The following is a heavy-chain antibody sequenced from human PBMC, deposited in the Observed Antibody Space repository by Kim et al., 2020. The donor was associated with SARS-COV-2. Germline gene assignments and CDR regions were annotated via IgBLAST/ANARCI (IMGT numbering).Heavy chain of an antibody. CDR2: INTNTGNP. J-gene: IGHJ3*02. Sequence: ASVKVSCKASGYTFTSYAMNWVRQAPGQGLEWMGWINTNTGNPTYAQGFTGRFVFSLDTSVSTAYLQISSLKAEDTAVYYCAREGYGGNSKGAFDIWGQGTMVTVSS. V-gene: IGHV7-4-1*02. CDR3: AREGYGGNSKGAFDI. D-gene: IGHD2-21*02. CDR1: GYTFTSYA.